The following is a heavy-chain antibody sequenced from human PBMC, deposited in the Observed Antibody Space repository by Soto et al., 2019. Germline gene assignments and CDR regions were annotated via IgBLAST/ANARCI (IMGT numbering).Heavy chain of an antibody. V-gene: IGHV4-4*02. D-gene: IGHD3-3*01. J-gene: IGHJ6*03. Sequence: SETLSLSCAVSSGSISSSNWWSWVRQPPGKGLEWIGEIYHSGSTNYNPSLKSRVTISVDKSKNQFSLKLSSVTAADTAVYYGESVFWEGYPYYCYYYYYYMDVWGKGTTVTVSS. CDR3: ESVFWEGYPYYCYYYYYYMDV. CDR1: SGSISSSNW. CDR2: IYHSGST.